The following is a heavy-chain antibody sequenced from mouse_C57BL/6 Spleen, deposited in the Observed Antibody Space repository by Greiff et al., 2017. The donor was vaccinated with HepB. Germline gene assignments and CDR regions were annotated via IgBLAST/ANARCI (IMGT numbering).Heavy chain of an antibody. J-gene: IGHJ2*01. CDR1: GYAFSSSW. CDR2: IYPGDGDT. CDR3: ARGDYGSSYGDY. V-gene: IGHV1-82*01. D-gene: IGHD1-1*01. Sequence: VQLQQSGPELVKPGASVKISCKASGYAFSSSWMNWVKQRPGKGLEWIGRIYPGDGDTNYNGKFKGKATLTADKSSSTAYMQLSSLTSEDSAVYFCARGDYGSSYGDYWGQGTTFTVSS.